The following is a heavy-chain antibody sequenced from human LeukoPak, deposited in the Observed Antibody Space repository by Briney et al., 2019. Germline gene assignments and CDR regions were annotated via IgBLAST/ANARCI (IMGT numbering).Heavy chain of an antibody. J-gene: IGHJ4*02. CDR3: ARVPLNTRNYDILTGYYFDY. Sequence: GGSLRLSCAASGFTFSSYSMNWVRQAPGKGLEWVSSISSSSYTYYADSVKGRFTISRDNAKNSLYLQMNSLRAEDTAVYYCARVPLNTRNYDILTGYYFDYWGQGTLVTVSS. CDR1: GFTFSSYS. D-gene: IGHD3-9*01. CDR2: ISSSSYT. V-gene: IGHV3-21*01.